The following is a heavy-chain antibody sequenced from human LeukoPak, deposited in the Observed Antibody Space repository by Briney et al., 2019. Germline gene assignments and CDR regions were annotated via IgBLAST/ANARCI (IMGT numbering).Heavy chain of an antibody. Sequence: SETLSLTCTVSGGSISSSTYYWAWVRQPPGKGLEWIASIYYSGTTYYNPSLKSRVTISIDTSMNQFSLKLSSVTAADTAMYYCARGTLYRGWSYYLDFWGQGSQVTVSS. D-gene: IGHD6-19*01. CDR1: GGSISSSTYY. CDR2: IYYSGTT. J-gene: IGHJ4*02. CDR3: ARGTLYRGWSYYLDF. V-gene: IGHV4-39*07.